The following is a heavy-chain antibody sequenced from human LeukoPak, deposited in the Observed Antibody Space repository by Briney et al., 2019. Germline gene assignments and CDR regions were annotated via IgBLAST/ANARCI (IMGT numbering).Heavy chain of an antibody. J-gene: IGHJ4*02. CDR1: GFTVSSNY. D-gene: IGHD3-22*01. Sequence: GGSLRLSCAASGFTVSSNYMSWVRQAPGKGLEWVSVIYSGGSTYYADSVKGRFTISRDNSKNTLYLQMNSLRAEDTALYYCAKRSSTSSGYFDFWGRGTLVTVSS. CDR3: AKRSSTSSGYFDF. CDR2: IYSGGST. V-gene: IGHV3-53*01.